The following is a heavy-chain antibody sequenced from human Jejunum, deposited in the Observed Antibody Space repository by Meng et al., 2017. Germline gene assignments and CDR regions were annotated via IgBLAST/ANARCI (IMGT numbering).Heavy chain of an antibody. CDR3: ARLRNHHIYELDY. CDR1: GVSISTTNW. D-gene: IGHD3-3*01. CDR2: IFHTGST. V-gene: IGHV4-4*02. Sequence: SETLSLTCAVSGVSISTTNWSSWVRQPPGKRLEWISEIFHTGSTHYNPSLKSRVSISIDTYKNQFSLRLDSLPAADTATYYCARLRNHHIYELDYWGQGTLVTVSS. J-gene: IGHJ4*02.